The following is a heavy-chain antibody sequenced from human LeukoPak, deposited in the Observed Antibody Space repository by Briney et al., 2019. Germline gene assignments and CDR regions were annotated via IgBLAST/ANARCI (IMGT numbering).Heavy chain of an antibody. CDR1: GYTFTSYG. CDR3: ARGASWFGELLGTSNVENWFDA. CDR2: ISAYNGNT. D-gene: IGHD3-10*01. V-gene: IGHV1-18*01. J-gene: IGHJ5*02. Sequence: ASVKVSCKASGYTFTSYGISWVRQAPGQGLEWMGWISAYNGNTNYAQKLQGSVTMTTDTSTSTAYMELRSLRSDDTAVYYCARGASWFGELLGTSNVENWFDAWGQGTLVTVSS.